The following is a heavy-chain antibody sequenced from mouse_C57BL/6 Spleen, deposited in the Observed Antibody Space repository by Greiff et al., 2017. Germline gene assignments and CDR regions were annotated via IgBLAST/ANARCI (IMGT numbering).Heavy chain of an antibody. J-gene: IGHJ2*01. V-gene: IGHV1-4*01. CDR3: AREHDYDY. D-gene: IGHD2-4*01. CDR1: GYTFTSYT. Sequence: VQLQQSGAELARPGASVKMSCKASGYTFTSYTMHWVKQRPGQGLEWIGYINPSSGYTKYNQKFKDKATLTADKSSSTAYMQRSSLTSEDSAVYYCAREHDYDYWGQGTTLTVSS. CDR2: INPSSGYT.